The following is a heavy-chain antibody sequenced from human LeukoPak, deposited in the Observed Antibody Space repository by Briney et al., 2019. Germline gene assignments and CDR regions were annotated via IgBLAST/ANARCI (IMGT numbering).Heavy chain of an antibody. CDR2: IIPILGIA. Sequence: GASVKVSCKASGGTFSSYAISWVRQAPGQGLEWMGRIIPILGIANYAQKFQGRATITADKSTSTAYMELSSLRSEDTAVYYCASVSDNVLLWFGGSPERSAFDIWGQGTMVTVSS. D-gene: IGHD3-10*01. J-gene: IGHJ3*02. CDR1: GGTFSSYA. CDR3: ASVSDNVLLWFGGSPERSAFDI. V-gene: IGHV1-69*04.